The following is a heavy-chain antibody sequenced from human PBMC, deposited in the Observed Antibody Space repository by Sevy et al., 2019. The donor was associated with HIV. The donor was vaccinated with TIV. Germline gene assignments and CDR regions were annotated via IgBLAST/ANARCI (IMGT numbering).Heavy chain of an antibody. CDR2: IWYDGSNK. V-gene: IGHV3-33*01. J-gene: IGHJ4*02. D-gene: IGHD2-2*01. CDR1: GFTFSSYG. CDR3: AREKYQLLYYFDY. Sequence: GGSLRLSCAASGFTFSSYGMHWVRQAPGKGLEWVAVIWYDGSNKYYADSMKGRFTISRDNSKNTLYLQMNSLRAEDTAVYYCAREKYQLLYYFDYWGQGTLVTVSS.